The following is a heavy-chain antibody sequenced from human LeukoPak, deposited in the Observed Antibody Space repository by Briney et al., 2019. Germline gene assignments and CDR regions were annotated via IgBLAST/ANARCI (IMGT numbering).Heavy chain of an antibody. D-gene: IGHD5-18*01. Sequence: ASVKVSCKTSGYSFADYYMHWVRQAPGQGLEWMGRINPKSGDTNYAQNFQGRVTMTRDTSFRTAYMEVSRLRSDDTGVYYCARERGRGPDTALDYWGQGSLVTVSS. J-gene: IGHJ4*02. CDR3: ARERGRGPDTALDY. CDR2: INPKSGDT. V-gene: IGHV1-2*05. CDR1: GYSFADYY.